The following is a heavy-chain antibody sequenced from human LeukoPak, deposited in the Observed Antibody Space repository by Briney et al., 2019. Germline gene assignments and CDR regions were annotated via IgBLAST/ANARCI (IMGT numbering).Heavy chain of an antibody. V-gene: IGHV3-23*01. CDR1: GFTFSSYV. D-gene: IGHD2-2*01. CDR2: ISGGGGST. J-gene: IGHJ5*02. CDR3: AKGGYCSSTSCYVGWFDP. Sequence: AGGSLRLSRAASGFTFSSYVMNWVRQAPGKGLEWVSVISGGGGSTYYADSVKGRFTISRDNSKNTLFLQMNSLRAEDTAVYYCAKGGYCSSTSCYVGWFDPWGQGTLVTVSS.